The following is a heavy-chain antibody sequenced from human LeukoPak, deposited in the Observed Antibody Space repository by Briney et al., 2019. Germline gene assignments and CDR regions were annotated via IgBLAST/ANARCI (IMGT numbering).Heavy chain of an antibody. V-gene: IGHV3-30*18. CDR1: EXXXXXYG. D-gene: IGHD6-13*01. Sequence: GGSLRLSCAVSEXXXXXYGMXXXXXGPGXGLELVALISYGGGEKYXEDSVKGRFTITRDNSKNTLYLQMNSMRPEATAVYYCAKDPLGYSRSSPGDYWGQGTLVTVSS. CDR3: AKDPLGYSRSSPGDY. CDR2: ISYGGGEK. J-gene: IGHJ4*02.